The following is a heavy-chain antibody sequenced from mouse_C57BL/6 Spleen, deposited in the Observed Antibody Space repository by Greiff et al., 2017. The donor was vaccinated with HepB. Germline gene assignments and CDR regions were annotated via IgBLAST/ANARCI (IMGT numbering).Heavy chain of an antibody. CDR2: IYPRSGNT. CDR1: GYTFTSYG. V-gene: IGHV1-81*01. D-gene: IGHD2-5*01. Sequence: QVQLKESGAELARPGASVKLSCKASGYTFTSYGISWVKQRTGQGLEWIGEIYPRSGNTYYNEKFKGKATLTADKSSSTAYMELRSLTSEDSAVYFCARSAYYSKGDFDVWGTGTTVTVSS. J-gene: IGHJ1*03. CDR3: ARSAYYSKGDFDV.